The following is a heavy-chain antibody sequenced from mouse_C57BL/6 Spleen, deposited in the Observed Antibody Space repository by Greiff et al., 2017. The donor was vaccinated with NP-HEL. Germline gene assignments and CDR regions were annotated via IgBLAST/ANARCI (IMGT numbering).Heavy chain of an antibody. V-gene: IGHV1-69*01. CDR1: GYTFTSYW. J-gene: IGHJ1*03. CDR3: ARSLIYDGYFWYFDV. D-gene: IGHD2-3*01. CDR2: LDPSDSYT. Sequence: QVQLQQPGAELVMPGASVKLSCKASGYTFTSYWMHWVKQRPGQGLEWIGELDPSDSYTNYNQKFKGKSTLTVDKSSSTAYMQRSSLTSEDSAVYDCARSLIYDGYFWYFDVWGTGTTVTVSS.